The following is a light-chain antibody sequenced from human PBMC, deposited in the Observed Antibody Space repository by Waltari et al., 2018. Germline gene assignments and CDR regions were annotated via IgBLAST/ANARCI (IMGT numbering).Light chain of an antibody. J-gene: IGKJ1*01. Sequence: EIMLTQSPGTLSLSPGERATLSCRASQSISKYFARYQDKPGQPPRPLLYDASSRATGIPDRFSGSGSGTDFSLTISRLEPEDFAVYYCQKYGSLPATFGQGTKVEIK. V-gene: IGKV3-20*01. CDR1: QSISKY. CDR3: QKYGSLPAT. CDR2: DAS.